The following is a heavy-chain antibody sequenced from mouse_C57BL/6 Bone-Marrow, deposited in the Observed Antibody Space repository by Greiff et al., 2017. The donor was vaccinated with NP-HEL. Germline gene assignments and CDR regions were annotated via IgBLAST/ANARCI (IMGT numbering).Heavy chain of an antibody. D-gene: IGHD2-12*01. J-gene: IGHJ1*03. CDR1: GFTFSSYA. CDR2: ISDGGSYT. CDR3: ARDEDYSHWYFDV. V-gene: IGHV5-4*01. Sequence: DVKLVESGGGLVKPGGSLKLSCAASGFTFSSYAMSWVRQTPEKRLEWVATISDGGSYTYYPDNVKGRFTISRDNAKNTLYLQMSHLKSEDTAMYYCARDEDYSHWYFDVWGTGTTVTVSS.